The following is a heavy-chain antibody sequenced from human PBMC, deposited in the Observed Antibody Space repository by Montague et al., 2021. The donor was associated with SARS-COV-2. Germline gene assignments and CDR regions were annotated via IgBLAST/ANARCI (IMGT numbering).Heavy chain of an antibody. CDR2: TYFRSKWYN. CDR3: GRVFAPAGTFDF. Sequence: CAISGDSVATNSTTWNWVRQSPSGDLEWLGRTYFRSKWYNDYAVSVKSRITINPDTSKNQFSLQLKSVTPKDTAIYFCGRVFAPAGTFDFWGQGTLVTVS. CDR1: GDSVATNSTT. V-gene: IGHV6-1*01. J-gene: IGHJ4*02. D-gene: IGHD6-13*01.